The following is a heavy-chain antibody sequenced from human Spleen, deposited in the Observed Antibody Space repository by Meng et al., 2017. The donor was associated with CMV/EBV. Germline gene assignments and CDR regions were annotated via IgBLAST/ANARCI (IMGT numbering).Heavy chain of an antibody. CDR1: GGSFNTYY. CDR3: ARAGRTITIFGVVTLPPDY. V-gene: IGHV4-34*01. D-gene: IGHD3-3*01. J-gene: IGHJ4*02. CDR2: INHSGTT. Sequence: GSLRLSCAVSGGSFNTYYWSWIRQSPGKGLEWIGEINHSGTTKYNPSLKSRVTISLDTSKNQFSLKLRSVTAADTAVYYCARAGRTITIFGVVTLPPDYWGQGTLVTVSS.